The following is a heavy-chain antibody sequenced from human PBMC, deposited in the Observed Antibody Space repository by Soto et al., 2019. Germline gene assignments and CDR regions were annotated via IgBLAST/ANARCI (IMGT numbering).Heavy chain of an antibody. CDR3: ARSVDTATPVCYFVYGMDV. Sequence: QVQLVQSGAEVKKPGSSVKVSCKASGGTFSSYAISWVRQAPGQGLEWMGGIIPIFGTANYAQKFEGRVTITADESTSTAYMELSSLRYEDTAVYYCARSVDTATPVCYFVYGMDVWGQGTTVTVSS. V-gene: IGHV1-69*01. D-gene: IGHD5-18*01. CDR2: IIPIFGTA. CDR1: GGTFSSYA. J-gene: IGHJ6*02.